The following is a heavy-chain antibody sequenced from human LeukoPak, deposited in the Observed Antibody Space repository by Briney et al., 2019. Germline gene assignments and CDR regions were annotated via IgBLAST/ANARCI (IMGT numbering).Heavy chain of an antibody. V-gene: IGHV4-61*02. J-gene: IGHJ4*02. D-gene: IGHD2-2*02. CDR1: GGSISSGSYY. CDR2: IYTSGST. CDR3: ARDPLPDCSSTSCYTI. Sequence: PSQTLSLTCTVSGGSISSGSYYWSWIRQPAGKGLEWIGRIYTSGSTNYNPSLKSRVTISVDTSKNQFSLKLSSVTAADTAVCYCARDPLPDCSSTSCYTIWGQGTLVTVSS.